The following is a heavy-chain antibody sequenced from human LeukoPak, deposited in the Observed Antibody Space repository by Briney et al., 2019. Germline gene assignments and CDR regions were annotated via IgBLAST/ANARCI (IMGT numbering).Heavy chain of an antibody. CDR2: ISESGRST. V-gene: IGHV3-23*01. Sequence: GGSPRLSCAASGFTFRSYAMSWVRQAPGKGLEGVSSISESGRSTYHADSVKGRFTISRDNSKNTLYLQMNSLRADDTAVYYCAKSKSGDCSGGSCSFEYWGQGTLVTVSS. CDR3: AKSKSGDCSGGSCSFEY. CDR1: GFTFRSYA. J-gene: IGHJ4*02. D-gene: IGHD2-15*01.